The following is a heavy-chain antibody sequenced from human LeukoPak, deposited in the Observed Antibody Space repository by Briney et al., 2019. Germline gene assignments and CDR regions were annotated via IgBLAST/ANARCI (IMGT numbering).Heavy chain of an antibody. CDR1: GFTLSSYS. V-gene: IGHV3-21*01. CDR3: GIDFPPDD. CDR2: ISSGSNSI. J-gene: IGHJ4*02. D-gene: IGHD2/OR15-2a*01. Sequence: GGSLRLSCAASGFTLSSYSMNWVRRAPGKGLEWVSSISSGSNSIKYADSMKGRFTISRDNAKNSLYLQMNSLRAEDTAVYYCGIDFPPDDWGQGTLVTVSS.